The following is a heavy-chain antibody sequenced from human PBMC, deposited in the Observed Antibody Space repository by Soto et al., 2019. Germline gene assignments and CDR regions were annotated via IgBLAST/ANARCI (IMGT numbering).Heavy chain of an antibody. CDR2: INPSGGST. Sequence: ASVKVSCKASGYTFTSYYMHWVRQAPGQGLEWMGIINPSGGSTSYAQKFQGRVTMTRDTSTSTVYMELSSLRSEDTAVYYCAREPVGAPRPYYFDYWGQGTLVTVSS. CDR1: GYTFTSYY. D-gene: IGHD1-26*01. J-gene: IGHJ4*02. CDR3: AREPVGAPRPYYFDY. V-gene: IGHV1-46*01.